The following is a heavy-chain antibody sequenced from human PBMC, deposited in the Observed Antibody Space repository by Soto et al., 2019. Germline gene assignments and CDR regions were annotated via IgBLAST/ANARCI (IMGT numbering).Heavy chain of an antibody. CDR1: GYPFTRYY. D-gene: IGHD5-18*01. V-gene: IGHV1-46*01. CDR2: LDPSDGST. CDR3: ARVMSGFNYGAYDY. Sequence: GASVKVSCKASGYPFTRYYVHWVRRAPGQGLEWMGILDPSDGSTNYAQKFQARVTMSRDTSTSTVYMELSSLTSEDTALYYCARVMSGFNYGAYDYWGQGTLVTVSS. J-gene: IGHJ4*02.